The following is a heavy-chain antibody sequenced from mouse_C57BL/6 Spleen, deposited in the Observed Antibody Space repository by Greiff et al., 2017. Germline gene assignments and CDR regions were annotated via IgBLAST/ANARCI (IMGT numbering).Heavy chain of an antibody. CDR2: INPNNGGT. Sequence: EVQLQQSGPELVKPGASVKMSCKASGYTFTDSNMHWVKQSHGKSLEWIGYINPNNGGTSYNQKFKGKATLTVNKSSSTAYMELRSLTSEDSAVYYCARDYGSTLDYWGQGTTLTVSS. J-gene: IGHJ2*01. V-gene: IGHV1-22*01. CDR3: ARDYGSTLDY. CDR1: GYTFTDSN. D-gene: IGHD1-1*01.